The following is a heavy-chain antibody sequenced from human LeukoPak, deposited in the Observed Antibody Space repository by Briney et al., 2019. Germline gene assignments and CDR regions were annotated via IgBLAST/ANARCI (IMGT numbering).Heavy chain of an antibody. Sequence: SETLSLTCTVSGGSISSGGYYWSWIRQHPGKGLEWIGYIYYSGSTYYNPSLKSRVTISVDTSKNQFSLKLSSVTAADTAVYYCARKGLLLRGAFDILGQGTMVTVSS. D-gene: IGHD3-22*01. CDR3: ARKGLLLRGAFDI. J-gene: IGHJ3*02. CDR1: GGSISSGGYY. CDR2: IYYSGST. V-gene: IGHV4-31*03.